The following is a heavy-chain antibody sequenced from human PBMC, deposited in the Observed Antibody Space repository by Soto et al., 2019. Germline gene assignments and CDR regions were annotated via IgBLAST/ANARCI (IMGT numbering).Heavy chain of an antibody. V-gene: IGHV1-2*04. CDR2: INPNRGGT. Sequence: ASVKVSCKASGYTFTGYYRHWVRQAPGQGLEWMGWINPNRGGTNYAQKFQGWVTMTRDTSISTAYMEMSRLRSDDTAVYYCARGSSSSEYFQHWGQGTLVTVSS. CDR1: GYTFTGYY. CDR3: ARGSSSSEYFQH. J-gene: IGHJ1*01. D-gene: IGHD6-6*01.